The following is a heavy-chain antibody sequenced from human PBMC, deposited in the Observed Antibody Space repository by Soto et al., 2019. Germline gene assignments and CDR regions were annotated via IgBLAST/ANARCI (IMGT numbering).Heavy chain of an antibody. D-gene: IGHD3-22*01. J-gene: IGHJ3*01. CDR3: ATRPLLPGAP. Sequence: EVQLVEPGGGVIQPGGSLRLSCAASGFTFSSNDMNWVHQAPGKGLAWVSLIYSGGSTYYADSVKCRFTISRDNSKNPLYLQMSSLRAEDTAVYYCATRPLLPGAPWGQGTMVTVSS. CDR1: GFTFSSND. CDR2: IYSGGST. V-gene: IGHV3-53*01.